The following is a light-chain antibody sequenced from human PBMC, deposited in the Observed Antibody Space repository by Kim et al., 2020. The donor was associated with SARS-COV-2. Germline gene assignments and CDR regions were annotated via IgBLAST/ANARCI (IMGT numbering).Light chain of an antibody. Sequence: TVTHTRPPSSGNIADNYVQWYQQRPGSAPTTVIFEDDQRPSGVPARFSGSFDSSSNSASLTISGLQTEDEADYYCQSYDHNTQVFGGGTQLTVL. J-gene: IGLJ3*02. CDR1: SGNIADNY. V-gene: IGLV6-57*03. CDR2: EDD. CDR3: QSYDHNTQV.